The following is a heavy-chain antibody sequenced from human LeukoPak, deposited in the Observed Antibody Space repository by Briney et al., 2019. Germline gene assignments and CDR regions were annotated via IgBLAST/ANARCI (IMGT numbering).Heavy chain of an antibody. CDR1: GYSFTSYW. CDR3: ALGYDSYFQH. V-gene: IGHV5-51*01. D-gene: IGHD3-22*01. J-gene: IGHJ1*01. CDR2: IYPGDSDT. Sequence: GESLKISCKGSGYSFTSYWIGWVRHMPGKGLEWMGIIYPGDSDTRYSPSFPRQVTISADNSISTAYLQWSSLKASDTAMYYCALGYDSYFQHWGQGTLVTVSS.